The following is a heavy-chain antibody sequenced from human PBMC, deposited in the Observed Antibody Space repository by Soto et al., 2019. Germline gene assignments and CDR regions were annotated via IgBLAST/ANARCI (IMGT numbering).Heavy chain of an antibody. Sequence: SETLSLTCTVSGGSISSYYWSWIRQPPGKGLEWIGFIYYGGSTNYNPSLKSRVTISVDTPKNQFSLKLSSVTAADTAVYYCAKNWNWGSLVHWGRGTLVTVSS. CDR1: GGSISSYY. CDR2: IYYGGST. V-gene: IGHV4-59*08. CDR3: AKNWNWGSLVH. D-gene: IGHD7-27*01. J-gene: IGHJ4*02.